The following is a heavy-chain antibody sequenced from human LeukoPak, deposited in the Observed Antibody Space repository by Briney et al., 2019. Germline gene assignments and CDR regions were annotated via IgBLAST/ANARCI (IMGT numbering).Heavy chain of an antibody. V-gene: IGHV4-34*01. CDR1: GGSFSGYY. CDR2: INHSGST. CDR3: ARGCCSSTSCYPRRISYYDFWSGYRGSNWFDP. D-gene: IGHD3-3*01. Sequence: SETLSLTCAVYGGSFSGYYWSWIRQPPGKGLEWIGEINHSGSTNYNPSPKSRVTISVDTSKNQFSLKLSSVTAADTAVYYCARGCCSSTSCYPRRISYYDFWSGYRGSNWFDPWGQGTLVTVSS. J-gene: IGHJ5*02.